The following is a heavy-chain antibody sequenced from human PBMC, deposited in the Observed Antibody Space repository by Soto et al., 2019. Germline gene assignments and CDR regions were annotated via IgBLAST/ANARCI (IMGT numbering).Heavy chain of an antibody. V-gene: IGHV4-59*01. CDR3: ARVVSGSYSYDYYYAMDV. CDR2: IYYSGST. CDR1: GGSISSYY. Sequence: SETLSLTCTVSGGSISSYYWSWIRQPPGKGLECIGYIYYSGSTNYNPSLKSRVTISVDTSKNQFSLKLSSVTAADTAVYYCARVVSGSYSYDYYYAMDVWGQGTTVTVSS. D-gene: IGHD1-26*01. J-gene: IGHJ6*02.